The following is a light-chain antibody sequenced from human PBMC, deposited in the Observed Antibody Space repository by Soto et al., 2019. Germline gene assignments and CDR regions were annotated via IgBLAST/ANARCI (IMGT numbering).Light chain of an antibody. J-gene: IGKJ2*01. V-gene: IGKV3-20*01. CDR1: QSVTNNY. CDR2: GSS. Sequence: EVVLTQSPGTLSLSPGERATLSCRASQSVTNNYLAWYQQRPGQAPRLLIFGSSDRATGIPDRFSGSGSGTDFTLTISRLEPEHFAVYYCHQYGSSPPYTFGQGTKLEIK. CDR3: HQYGSSPPYT.